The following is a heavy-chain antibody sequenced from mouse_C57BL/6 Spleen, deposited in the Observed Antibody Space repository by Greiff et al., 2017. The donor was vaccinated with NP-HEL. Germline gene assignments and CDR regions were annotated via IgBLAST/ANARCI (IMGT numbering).Heavy chain of an antibody. V-gene: IGHV1-39*01. CDR3: ARWGNYDGYYFDY. D-gene: IGHD2-3*01. Sequence: EVKLQESGPELVKPGASVKISCKASGYSFTDYNMNWVKQSNGKSLEWIGVINPNYGTTSYNQKFKSKATLTVDKSSSTAYMQLSSLTSEDSAVYYCARWGNYDGYYFDYWGQGTTLTVSS. J-gene: IGHJ2*01. CDR2: INPNYGTT. CDR1: GYSFTDYN.